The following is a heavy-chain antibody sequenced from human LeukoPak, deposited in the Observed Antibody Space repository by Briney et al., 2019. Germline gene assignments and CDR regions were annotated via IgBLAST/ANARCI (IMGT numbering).Heavy chain of an antibody. CDR1: GFTFSSYG. Sequence: GGSLRLSCAASGFTFSSYGMHWVRQAPGKGLEWVAFIRYDGSNNYYADSVKGRFTISRDNSKNTLYLQMNSLRAEDTAVYYCAKTSPFTVNWGYFDYWGQGTLVTVSS. D-gene: IGHD4-17*01. CDR2: IRYDGSNN. CDR3: AKTSPFTVNWGYFDY. V-gene: IGHV3-30*02. J-gene: IGHJ4*02.